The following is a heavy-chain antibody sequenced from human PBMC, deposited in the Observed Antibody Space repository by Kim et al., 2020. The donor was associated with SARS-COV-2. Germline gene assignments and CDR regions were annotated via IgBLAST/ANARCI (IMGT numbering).Heavy chain of an antibody. CDR1: GFTFSSYD. J-gene: IGHJ6*02. V-gene: IGHV3-13*04. Sequence: GGSLRLSCAASGFTFSSYDMHWVRQATGKGLEWVSTIGTAGDTYYPGSVKGRFTNSRENAKNSLYLQMNSLRAGDTAVYYCARAVSGSYFPAYYYYAMDVWGQGTTVTVSS. CDR2: IGTAGDT. D-gene: IGHD1-26*01. CDR3: ARAVSGSYFPAYYYYAMDV.